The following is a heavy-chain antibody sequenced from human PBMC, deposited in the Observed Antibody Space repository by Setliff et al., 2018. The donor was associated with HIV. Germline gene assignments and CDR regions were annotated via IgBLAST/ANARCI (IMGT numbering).Heavy chain of an antibody. V-gene: IGHV3-7*03. Sequence: GGSLRLSCAASGFTFRNYWMTWVRQAPGKGLEWVANIKQDASEISYEDSLKGRFIISRDNAKNSLFLQMNSLGAEDTAMYYCAKEVKGYFDYWGQGILVTVSS. J-gene: IGHJ4*02. CDR2: IKQDASEI. CDR1: GFTFRNYW. CDR3: AKEVKGYFDY.